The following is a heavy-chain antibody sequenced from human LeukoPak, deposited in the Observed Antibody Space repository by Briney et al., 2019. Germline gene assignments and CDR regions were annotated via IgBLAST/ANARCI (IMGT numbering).Heavy chain of an antibody. D-gene: IGHD1-26*01. Sequence: GGSLRLSCAASGFTFSSYWMSWVRQAPGKGLEWVANIKQDGSEKYYVDSVKGRFTISRDNSKNTLYLQMNSLRAEDTAVYYCAKDSSGSRPEVAFDIWGQGTMVTVSS. J-gene: IGHJ3*02. CDR3: AKDSSGSRPEVAFDI. V-gene: IGHV3-7*01. CDR1: GFTFSSYW. CDR2: IKQDGSEK.